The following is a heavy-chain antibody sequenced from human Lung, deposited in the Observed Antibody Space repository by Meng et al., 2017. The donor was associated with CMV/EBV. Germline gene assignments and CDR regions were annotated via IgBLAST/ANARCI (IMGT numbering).Heavy chain of an antibody. V-gene: IGHV1-2*02. D-gene: IGHD3-3*01. CDR3: ASDLRPGTTIFGVRIVHYGMDV. Sequence: ASVXVSCKASGYTFTGYHMHWVRQAPGQGLEWMGWINPNSGTTNYAQKFQGRVTMTRDTSISTAYMELSRLRSDDTAVYCCASDLRPGTTIFGVRIVHYGMDVWGQGTSVTFSS. J-gene: IGHJ6*02. CDR1: GYTFTGYH. CDR2: INPNSGTT.